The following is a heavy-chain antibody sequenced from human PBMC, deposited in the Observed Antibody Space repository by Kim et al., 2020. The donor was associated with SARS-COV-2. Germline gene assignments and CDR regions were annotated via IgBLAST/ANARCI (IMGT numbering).Heavy chain of an antibody. J-gene: IGHJ4*02. CDR3: GKDISGGTLGGADY. V-gene: IGHV3-9*01. CDR2: ISWNSGSI. CDR1: GFTFDDYA. Sequence: GGSLRLSCAASGFTFDDYAMHWVRQAPGKGLEWVSGISWNSGSIGYADSVKGRFTISRDNAKNSLYLQMNSLRAEDTAFYYCGKDISGGTLGGADYWGQGTLVTDCS. D-gene: IGHD2-15*01.